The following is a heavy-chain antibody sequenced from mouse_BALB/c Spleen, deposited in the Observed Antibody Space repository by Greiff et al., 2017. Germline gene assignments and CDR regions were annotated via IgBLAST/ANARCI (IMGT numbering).Heavy chain of an antibody. CDR1: GYTFTSYV. Sequence: LVESGPELVKPGASVKMSCKASGYTFTSYVMHWVKQKPGQGLEWIGYINPYNDGTKYNEKFKGKATLTSDKSSSTAYMELSSLTSEDSAVYYCARRSIYYDYDDYAMDYWGQGTSVTVSS. J-gene: IGHJ4*01. D-gene: IGHD2-4*01. CDR2: INPYNDGT. V-gene: IGHV1-14*01. CDR3: ARRSIYYDYDDYAMDY.